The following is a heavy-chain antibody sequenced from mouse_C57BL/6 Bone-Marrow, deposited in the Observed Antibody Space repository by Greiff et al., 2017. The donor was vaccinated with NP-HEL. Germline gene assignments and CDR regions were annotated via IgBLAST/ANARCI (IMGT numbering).Heavy chain of an antibody. J-gene: IGHJ3*01. CDR1: GYSITSGYY. CDR3: ARELWAY. Sequence: EVQLQQSGPGLVKPSQSLSLTCSVTGYSITSGYYWNWIRQFPGNKLEWMGYISYDGSNNYNPSLKNRISITRDTSKNQFFLKLNSVTTEDTATYYCARELWAYWGQGTLVTVSA. V-gene: IGHV3-6*01. CDR2: ISYDGSN.